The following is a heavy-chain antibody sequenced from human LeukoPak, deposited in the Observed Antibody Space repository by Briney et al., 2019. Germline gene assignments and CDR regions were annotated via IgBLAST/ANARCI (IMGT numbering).Heavy chain of an antibody. Sequence: SETLSLTCTVSGGSMSPYHWGWIRQPPGKGLEWTGYICYSGSTNYNPSLNSRVTISVDTSKNQFSLRLSFVTAADTAIYYCARAVSGRFDYWGQGTLVTVSS. D-gene: IGHD6-19*01. J-gene: IGHJ4*02. CDR3: ARAVSGRFDY. CDR1: GGSMSPYH. V-gene: IGHV4-59*08. CDR2: ICYSGST.